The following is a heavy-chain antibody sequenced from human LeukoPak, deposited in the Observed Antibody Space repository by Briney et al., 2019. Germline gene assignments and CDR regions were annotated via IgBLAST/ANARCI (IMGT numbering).Heavy chain of an antibody. CDR2: IYPDDSDS. V-gene: IGHV5-51*01. Sequence: GESLKISCKGSGYTFSNYWIGWVRQMPGKGLEWMGLIYPDDSDSKYSPSFEGQVTMSVDKSSNTAYLQWSGLKASDSAMYYCARGPLKRSHMPAARFDPWGQGTLVTVSS. D-gene: IGHD6-13*01. CDR3: ARGPLKRSHMPAARFDP. J-gene: IGHJ5*02. CDR1: GYTFSNYW.